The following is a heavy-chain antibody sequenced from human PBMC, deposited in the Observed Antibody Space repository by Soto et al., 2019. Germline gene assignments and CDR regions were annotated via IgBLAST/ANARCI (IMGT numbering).Heavy chain of an antibody. CDR1: GYSFTSYW. Sequence: RGESLKISCKGSGYSFTSYWISWVRQMPGKGLEWMGRIDPSDSYTKYSPYFQGHVTNSADKSISTAYLQWSSLKASDTAMYYCARLRVGFGELLTYWGQGTLVTVSS. J-gene: IGHJ4*02. V-gene: IGHV5-10-1*01. D-gene: IGHD3-10*01. CDR2: IDPSDSYT. CDR3: ARLRVGFGELLTY.